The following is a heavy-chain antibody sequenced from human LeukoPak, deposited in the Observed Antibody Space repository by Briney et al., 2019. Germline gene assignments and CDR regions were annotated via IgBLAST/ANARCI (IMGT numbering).Heavy chain of an antibody. J-gene: IGHJ4*02. D-gene: IGHD1-7*01. CDR2: IYSGGSA. Sequence: GGSLRLSCSASGFTVRSNYMSWVRQAAGKGLEWIAFIYSGGSAYYADSVKGRFTISRDNSKYALYLQMNSLRADDTALYYCARGHNWNYYFDYWGQGTLVTVSS. CDR3: ARGHNWNYYFDY. CDR1: GFTVRSNY. V-gene: IGHV3-66*01.